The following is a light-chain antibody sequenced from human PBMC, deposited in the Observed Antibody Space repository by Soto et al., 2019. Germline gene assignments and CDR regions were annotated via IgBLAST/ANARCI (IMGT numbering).Light chain of an antibody. Sequence: DIQMTQSPSSLSASVGDRVTITCQASQAINNDLLWYQQKPGQPPKLLIYGASILKTGVPSTFSGSGSGKHFTFAITGLRPEDITTYYCQQYDNVPSFGQGTKLEMK. CDR3: QQYDNVPS. J-gene: IGKJ2*01. CDR1: QAINND. CDR2: GAS. V-gene: IGKV1-33*01.